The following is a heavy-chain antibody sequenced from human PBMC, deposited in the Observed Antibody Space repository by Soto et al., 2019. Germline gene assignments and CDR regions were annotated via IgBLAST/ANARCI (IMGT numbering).Heavy chain of an antibody. CDR1: GFTFSDYY. Sequence: WGSLRLSCAASGFTFSDYYMSWIRHAPGKGLEWVSYISSSGSTIYYADSVKGRFTISSNNAKNSLYLQMNSLRAEDTAGYYCARVSATRVGDVWGQGTTVTVSS. V-gene: IGHV3-11*01. D-gene: IGHD2-15*01. J-gene: IGHJ6*02. CDR2: ISSSGSTI. CDR3: ARVSATRVGDV.